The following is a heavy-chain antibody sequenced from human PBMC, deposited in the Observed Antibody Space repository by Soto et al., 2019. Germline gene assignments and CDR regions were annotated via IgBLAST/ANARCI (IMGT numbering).Heavy chain of an antibody. CDR3: ARAVVSFDL. CDR2: IYYSGNT. Sequence: PSETLSLTCTVAGGPIGTDDWNWIRQPPGRGLEWIGYIYYSGNTNYNPSLKSRVTISLDMSKKQFSLKLSSVTAADTAVYYCARAVVSFDLWGQGTLVTVSS. CDR1: GGPIGTDD. D-gene: IGHD3-22*01. V-gene: IGHV4-59*12. J-gene: IGHJ4*02.